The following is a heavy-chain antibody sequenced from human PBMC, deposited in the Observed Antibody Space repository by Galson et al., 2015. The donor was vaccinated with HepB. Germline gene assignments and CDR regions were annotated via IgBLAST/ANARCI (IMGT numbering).Heavy chain of an antibody. CDR1: GFTFGSYW. J-gene: IGHJ3*02. Sequence: SLRLSCAASGFTFGSYWMSWVRQAPGKGLERVGFIRTKAYGGTTEYAASVKGRFSISRDDSKSIAYLQMNSLKAEDTAMYYCTRDRRPSRWFGDSDAFDIWGPGTMVTVSS. CDR2: IRTKAYGGTT. V-gene: IGHV3-49*04. D-gene: IGHD3-10*01. CDR3: TRDRRPSRWFGDSDAFDI.